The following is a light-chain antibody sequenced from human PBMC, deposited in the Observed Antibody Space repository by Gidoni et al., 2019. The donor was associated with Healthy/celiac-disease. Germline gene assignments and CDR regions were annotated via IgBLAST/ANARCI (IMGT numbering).Light chain of an antibody. V-gene: IGLV1-47*01. CDR3: AAWHDSLSGNVV. Sequence: ASGTPGQRVTISCSGSSSNIGSNYVYWYQQLPGTAPKLLIYRNNQRPSGVPDRFSGSKSGTSASLAISGLRSEDEADYYWAAWHDSLSGNVVFGGGTKLTVL. J-gene: IGLJ2*01. CDR1: SSNIGSNY. CDR2: RNN.